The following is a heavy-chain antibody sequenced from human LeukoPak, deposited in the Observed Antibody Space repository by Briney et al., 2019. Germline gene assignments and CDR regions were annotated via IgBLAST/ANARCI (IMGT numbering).Heavy chain of an antibody. J-gene: IGHJ4*02. CDR3: ARARGILTGYYFSPLDY. D-gene: IGHD3-9*01. CDR1: GFTFSGYA. V-gene: IGHV3-66*01. CDR2: IYSGGST. Sequence: GGSLRLSCAASGFTFSGYAMTWVRQSPGKGLEWVSVIYSGGSTYYADSVKGRFTISRDNSKNTLYLQMNSLRAEDTAVYYCARARGILTGYYFSPLDYWGQGTLVTVSS.